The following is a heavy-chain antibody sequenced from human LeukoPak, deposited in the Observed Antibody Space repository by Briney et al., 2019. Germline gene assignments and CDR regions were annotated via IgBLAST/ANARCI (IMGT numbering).Heavy chain of an antibody. Sequence: SETLSLTCTVSAYSISSGYYWGWIRQPAGKGLEWIGRIYTSGSTNYNPSLKSRVTISVDTSKNQFSLKLSSVTAADTAVYYCARLYGSGSSLYFDYWGQGTLVTVSS. CDR2: IYTSGST. CDR3: ARLYGSGSSLYFDY. J-gene: IGHJ4*02. CDR1: AYSISSGYY. V-gene: IGHV4-61*02. D-gene: IGHD3-10*01.